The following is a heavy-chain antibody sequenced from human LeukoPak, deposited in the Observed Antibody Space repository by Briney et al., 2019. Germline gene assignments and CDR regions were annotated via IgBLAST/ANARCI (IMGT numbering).Heavy chain of an antibody. Sequence: GGSLRLSCVASGFTFSSYTMHWVRQAPGKGLEWVSSISSSSSFIYYADSLKGRFTISRDNAKNSLYLQMNSLRAEDTAVYYCARDQRRSSSWPTRDYYYYMDVWGKGTTVTVSS. D-gene: IGHD6-13*01. CDR1: GFTFSSYT. CDR2: ISSSSSFI. V-gene: IGHV3-21*01. J-gene: IGHJ6*03. CDR3: ARDQRRSSSWPTRDYYYYMDV.